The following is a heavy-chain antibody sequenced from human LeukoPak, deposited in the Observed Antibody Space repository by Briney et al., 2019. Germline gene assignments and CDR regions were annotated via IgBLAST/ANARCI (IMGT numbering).Heavy chain of an antibody. Sequence: PSETLSLTCAVYGGSFSGYYWSWIRQHPGKGLEWIGYIYYSGSTYYNPSLKSRVTISVDTSKNQFSLKLSSVTAADTAVYYCARDLFGSSSFDPWGQGTLVTVSS. J-gene: IGHJ5*02. CDR2: IYYSGST. CDR1: GGSFSGYY. V-gene: IGHV4-31*11. CDR3: ARDLFGSSSFDP. D-gene: IGHD6-6*01.